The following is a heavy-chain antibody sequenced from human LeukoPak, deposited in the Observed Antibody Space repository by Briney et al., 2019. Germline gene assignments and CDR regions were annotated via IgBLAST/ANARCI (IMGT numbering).Heavy chain of an antibody. CDR3: ARLVGRSSSRAGNDYYYYYGMDV. Sequence: PSETLSLTCTVSGGSISSYYWSWIRQPPGKGLEWIGYIYYSGSTNYNPSLKSRVTISVDTSKNQFSLKLSSVTAADTAVYYCARLVGRSSSRAGNDYYYYYGMDVWGQGTTVTVSS. V-gene: IGHV4-59*08. J-gene: IGHJ6*02. D-gene: IGHD6-6*01. CDR1: GGSISSYY. CDR2: IYYSGST.